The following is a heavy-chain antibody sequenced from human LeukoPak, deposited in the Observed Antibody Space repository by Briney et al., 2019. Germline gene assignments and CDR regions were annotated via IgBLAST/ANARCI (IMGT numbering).Heavy chain of an antibody. J-gene: IGHJ4*02. Sequence: GGSLRLSCAASGFTFSSYAMSWVRQDPGEGLEWVSAICGSGVSTYYADSVKGRFTISRDNSKNTLYVQMNSLRDEDTAVYYCAKDGGLWVSAHWGDSWGRGTLVTVSS. CDR2: ICGSGVST. V-gene: IGHV3-23*01. CDR3: AKDGGLWVSAHWGDS. CDR1: GFTFSSYA. D-gene: IGHD7-27*01.